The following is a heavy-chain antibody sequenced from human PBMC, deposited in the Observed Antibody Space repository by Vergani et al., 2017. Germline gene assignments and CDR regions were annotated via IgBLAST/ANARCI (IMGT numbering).Heavy chain of an antibody. Sequence: QVQLQQWGAGLLKPSETLSLTCAVYGGSFSGYYWSWIRQPPGKGLEWFGEINHRGSTTYNPSLKSRVTISVDTSKNHFSLKLSSVTAADTAVYYCARVGPYCSGGSCYRSWYFDLWGRGTLVTVSS. CDR3: ARVGPYCSGGSCYRSWYFDL. V-gene: IGHV4-34*01. CDR2: INHRGST. D-gene: IGHD2-15*01. CDR1: GGSFSGYY. J-gene: IGHJ2*01.